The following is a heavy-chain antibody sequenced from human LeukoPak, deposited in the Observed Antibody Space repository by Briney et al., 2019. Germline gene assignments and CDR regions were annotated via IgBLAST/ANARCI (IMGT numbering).Heavy chain of an antibody. CDR2: IYSGGST. J-gene: IGHJ6*02. CDR3: ARDTGTTYYYGSGSSDGMDV. D-gene: IGHD3-10*01. Sequence: PGGSLRLSCAAPGFTVSSNYMSWVRQAPGKGLEWVSVIYSGGSTYYADSVKGRFTISRDNSKNTLYLQMNSLRAEDTAVYYCARDTGTTYYYGSGSSDGMDVWGQGTTVTVSS. V-gene: IGHV3-66*01. CDR1: GFTVSSNY.